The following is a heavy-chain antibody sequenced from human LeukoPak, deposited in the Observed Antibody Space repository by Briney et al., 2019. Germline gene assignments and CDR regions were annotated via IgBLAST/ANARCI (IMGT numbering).Heavy chain of an antibody. CDR1: GYTFSSYG. CDR3: ARDPLPTYYYGSGSYPDYFDY. V-gene: IGHV1-18*04. Sequence: GASVKVSCKASGYTFSSYGTSWVRQAPGQGLEWMGWISAYSGNTNYAQKFQGRVTMTTETSTSTAYMELRSLRSDDTAVYYCARDPLPTYYYGSGSYPDYFDYWGQGTLVTVSS. J-gene: IGHJ4*02. CDR2: ISAYSGNT. D-gene: IGHD3-10*01.